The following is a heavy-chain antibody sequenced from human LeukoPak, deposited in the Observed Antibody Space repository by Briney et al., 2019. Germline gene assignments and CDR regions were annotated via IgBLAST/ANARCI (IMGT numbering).Heavy chain of an antibody. D-gene: IGHD3-10*01. V-gene: IGHV4-30-4*01. CDR1: GVSISSGDYY. J-gene: IGHJ5*02. CDR2: MYSSGST. Sequence: SQTLSLTCTVSGVSISSGDYYWSWIRQPPGKGLEWIGYMYSSGSTYYNPSLKSRATISVDTSKNQFSLKLSSVTAADTAVYYCARGVSLWFGELLSYNSPGDWFDPWGQGTLVTVSS. CDR3: ARGVSLWFGELLSYNSPGDWFDP.